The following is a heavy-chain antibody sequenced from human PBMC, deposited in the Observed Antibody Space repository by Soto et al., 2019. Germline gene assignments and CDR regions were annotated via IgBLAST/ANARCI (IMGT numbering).Heavy chain of an antibody. J-gene: IGHJ4*02. CDR1: GYAFTSYG. CDR3: ARESSSIVVVVAGAPDY. D-gene: IGHD2-15*01. V-gene: IGHV1-18*01. CDR2: ISAYNGNT. Sequence: QVQLVQSGAEVKKPGASVKVSCKASGYAFTSYGISWVRQAPGQGLEWMGWISAYNGNTNYAQKLQGRVTMTTDTSTSTAYMELRSLRSDDTAVYYCARESSSIVVVVAGAPDYWGQGTLVTVSS.